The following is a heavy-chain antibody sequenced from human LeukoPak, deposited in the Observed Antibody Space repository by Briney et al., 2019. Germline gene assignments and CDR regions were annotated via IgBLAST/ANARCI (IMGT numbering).Heavy chain of an antibody. CDR3: ARGASSSLNYYYYYMDV. D-gene: IGHD6-13*01. Sequence: ASVKVSCKASGYTFTGYYMHWVRQAPGQGLEWMGWINPNSGGTNYAQKFQGRVTMTRDTSISTAYMELSRLRSDDTAVYYCARGASSSLNYYYYYMDVWGKGTTVTVSS. CDR1: GYTFTGYY. J-gene: IGHJ6*03. V-gene: IGHV1-2*02. CDR2: INPNSGGT.